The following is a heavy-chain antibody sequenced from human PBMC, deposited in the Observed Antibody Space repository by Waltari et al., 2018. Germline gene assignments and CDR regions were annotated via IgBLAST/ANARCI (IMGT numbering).Heavy chain of an antibody. V-gene: IGHV1-2*02. D-gene: IGHD1-26*01. CDR2: VNPSNGAT. CDR1: GYTYTAYY. J-gene: IGHJ4*02. CDR3: VRDQGVGGTSLNY. Sequence: QVQLVQSGAEVKKPGASVKVSCKASGYTYTAYYMHWVRQAPGQGLGWVGWVNPSNGATKYAQNFQGRVTMTRDTSISTFYMELSRLRSGDTGMYYCVRDQGVGGTSLNYWGQGTLVTVSS.